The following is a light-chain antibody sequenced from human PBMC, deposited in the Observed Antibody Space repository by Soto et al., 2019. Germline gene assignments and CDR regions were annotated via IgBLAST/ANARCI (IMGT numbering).Light chain of an antibody. Sequence: EIVRTQSPATLSVSPGARATLSCRAGQSVCSNLAWYQQQPGRAPRLLLYCASTRATGIPARFSSSGSGTEFTLTISSLQSEDFAVYYCQQYNNWPPWTFGQGTKVDIK. CDR1: QSVCSN. J-gene: IGKJ1*01. CDR2: CAS. CDR3: QQYNNWPPWT. V-gene: IGKV3-15*01.